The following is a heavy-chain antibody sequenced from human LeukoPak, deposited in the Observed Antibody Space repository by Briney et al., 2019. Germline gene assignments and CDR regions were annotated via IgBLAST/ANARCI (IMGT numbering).Heavy chain of an antibody. CDR1: GFTFSSYA. Sequence: GGSLRLSCAASGFTFSSYAMHWVRQAPGKGLEYVSAISSNGGSTYYANSVKGRFTISRDNSKNTLYLQMGSLRAEDMAVYYCARDYGVYEIYYYMDVWGKGTTVTVSS. D-gene: IGHD4-17*01. V-gene: IGHV3-64*01. CDR2: ISSNGGST. J-gene: IGHJ6*03. CDR3: ARDYGVYEIYYYMDV.